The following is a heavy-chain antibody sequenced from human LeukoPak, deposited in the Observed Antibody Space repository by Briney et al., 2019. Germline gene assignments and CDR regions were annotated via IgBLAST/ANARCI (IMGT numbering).Heavy chain of an antibody. Sequence: SQTLSLPCALSGDIFSSNSAAWHWLRQAPSRGVEWLERTYYRSKLSSDYAVSMESPIIITSDTSKNQLSLQLNSVTPEDTAVYSCARGRSWPLDSWGQGTLVTVSS. D-gene: IGHD6-19*01. CDR1: GDIFSSNSAA. CDR3: ARGRSWPLDS. V-gene: IGHV6-1*01. CDR2: TYYRSKLSS. J-gene: IGHJ4*02.